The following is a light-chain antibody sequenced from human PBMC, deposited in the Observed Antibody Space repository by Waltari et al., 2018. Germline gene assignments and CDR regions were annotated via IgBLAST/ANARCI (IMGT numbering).Light chain of an antibody. CDR3: QQLNSYPST. V-gene: IGKV1-9*01. J-gene: IGKJ2*01. CDR2: AAS. Sequence: IQLTQSPSSLSASVGDRVTITCRASQGISKDLAWYQQEPGKAPKLLIYAASTLQDGFPSMFRGSGSGTDFTLTISSLQPEDFATYYCQQLNSYPSTFGQGTKLEI. CDR1: QGISKD.